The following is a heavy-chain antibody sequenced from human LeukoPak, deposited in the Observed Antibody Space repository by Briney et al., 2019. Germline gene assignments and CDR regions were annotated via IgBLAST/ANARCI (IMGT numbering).Heavy chain of an antibody. CDR2: INPSDGGT. Sequence: ASVKVSCKASGYTFTNYYLHWVRQAPGHGLEWMAIINPSDGGTYYEQKLQGRVNVTRDTSTSTVYMELSSLRSEDTAVYYCARDTRTMTAVTRGQHYYYGLDVWGRGTTVTVSS. CDR1: GYTFTNYY. J-gene: IGHJ6*02. CDR3: ARDTRTMTAVTRGQHYYYGLDV. V-gene: IGHV1-46*01. D-gene: IGHD4-17*01.